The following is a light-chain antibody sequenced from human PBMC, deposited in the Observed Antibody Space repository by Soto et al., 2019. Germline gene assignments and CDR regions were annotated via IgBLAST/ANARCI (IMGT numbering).Light chain of an antibody. CDR2: QDI. Sequence: SYELTQPPSVSVSPGQTASITCFGDKLGDKYVCWYQQKPGQSPVLLIYQDIQRPSGIPERFSGSNSGNTATLTISGTQPMDEADYYCQAWDSSTSVVFGGGTKLTVL. J-gene: IGLJ2*01. CDR3: QAWDSSTSVV. CDR1: KLGDKY. V-gene: IGLV3-1*01.